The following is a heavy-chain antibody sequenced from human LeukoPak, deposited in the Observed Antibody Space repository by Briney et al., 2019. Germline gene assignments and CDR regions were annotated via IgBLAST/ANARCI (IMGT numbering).Heavy chain of an antibody. Sequence: PGGSLRLSCAASGFTFSSYGMHWVRQAPGKGLEWVAVIWYDGSNKYYADSVKGRFTISRDNSKNTLYLQMNSLRAEDTAVYYCARDQVVPAAHYYYYMDVWGKGTTVTVSS. J-gene: IGHJ6*03. CDR3: ARDQVVPAAHYYYYMDV. D-gene: IGHD2-2*01. CDR1: GFTFSSYG. CDR2: IWYDGSNK. V-gene: IGHV3-33*01.